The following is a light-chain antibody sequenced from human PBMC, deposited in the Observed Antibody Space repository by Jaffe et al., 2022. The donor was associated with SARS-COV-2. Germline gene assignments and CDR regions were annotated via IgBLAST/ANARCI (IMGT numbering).Light chain of an antibody. J-gene: IGLJ1*01. CDR3: LSYTSRSTRYV. V-gene: IGLV2-14*03. CDR1: SSDVGAYNS. Sequence: QSALTQPASVSGSPGQSITISCTGTSSDVGAYNSVSWYQKNPGKTPKLLTSEASNWPSGVSHRFSGSKSGNTAFLTISGLQAEDEGDYYCLSYTSRSTRYVFGTGTTVTVL. CDR2: EAS.